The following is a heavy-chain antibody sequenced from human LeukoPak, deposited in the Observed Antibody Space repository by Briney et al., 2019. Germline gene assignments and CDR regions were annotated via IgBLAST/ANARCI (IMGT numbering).Heavy chain of an antibody. J-gene: IGHJ6*03. CDR3: ARGRSNPNGYYYYMDV. V-gene: IGHV3-23*01. CDR1: GFTFSNYA. D-gene: IGHD4-11*01. Sequence: PGGSLRLSCAASGFTFSNYAMNWVRQAPGKGLEWVSTISGSGGSPYYADSVKGRFTISRDNSKNTLFLQMNSLRVEDTAVYYCARGRSNPNGYYYYMDVWGKGTTVTVSS. CDR2: ISGSGGSP.